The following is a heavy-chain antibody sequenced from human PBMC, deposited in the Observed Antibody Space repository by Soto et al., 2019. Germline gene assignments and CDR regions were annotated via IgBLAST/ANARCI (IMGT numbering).Heavy chain of an antibody. Sequence: GGSLRLSCAASGFTFSSYAMHWVRQAPGKGLEWVAVISYDGSNKYYADSVKGRFTISRDNSKNTLYLQMNSLRAEDTAVYYCARDVQDGMDVWGQGTTVTVSS. V-gene: IGHV3-30-3*01. J-gene: IGHJ6*02. CDR1: GFTFSSYA. CDR2: ISYDGSNK. CDR3: ARDVQDGMDV. D-gene: IGHD1-1*01.